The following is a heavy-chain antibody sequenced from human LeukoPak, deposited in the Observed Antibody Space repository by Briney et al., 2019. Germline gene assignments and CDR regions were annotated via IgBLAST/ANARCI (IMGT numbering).Heavy chain of an antibody. Sequence: GRSLRLSCAASGFMFDTYIMTRVRQAPGKGLEWISYINSINAVYYTDSVQGRFNISRDNAKNSLYLQMNGLTDEDTAVYYCARSSYDSSGYWEYYFDYWGQGTLVTVSS. J-gene: IGHJ4*02. D-gene: IGHD3-22*01. V-gene: IGHV3-48*02. CDR2: INSINAV. CDR3: ARSSYDSSGYWEYYFDY. CDR1: GFMFDTYI.